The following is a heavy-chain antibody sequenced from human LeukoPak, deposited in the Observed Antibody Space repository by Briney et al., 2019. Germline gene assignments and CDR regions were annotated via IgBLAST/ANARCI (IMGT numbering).Heavy chain of an antibody. D-gene: IGHD3-16*01. J-gene: IGHJ3*02. CDR1: GFTFSSYG. CDR2: TRYDGSNK. CDR3: TTVDPMGDDAFDI. V-gene: IGHV3-30*02. Sequence: GGSLRLSCAASGFTFSSYGMHWVRQAPGKGLEWVAFTRYDGSNKYYADSVKGRFTISRDNSKNTLYLQMNSLKTEDTAVYYCTTVDPMGDDAFDIWGQGTMVTVSS.